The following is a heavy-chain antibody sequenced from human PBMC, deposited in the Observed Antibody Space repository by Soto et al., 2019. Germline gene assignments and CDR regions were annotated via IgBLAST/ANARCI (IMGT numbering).Heavy chain of an antibody. D-gene: IGHD1-26*01. CDR2: IYYSGST. CDR1: GVSISGSRYY. J-gene: IGHJ6*02. CDR3: ARGGIPPSGYGIAYAMDV. V-gene: IGHV4-39*01. Sequence: SETLSLTCTVSGVSISGSRYYWGWIRQPPGRGLEWIGNIYYSGSTYYTPALKSRVTLSVDTSKNQFSLNLNSVTAADTAVYYCARGGIPPSGYGIAYAMDVWGQGTTVT.